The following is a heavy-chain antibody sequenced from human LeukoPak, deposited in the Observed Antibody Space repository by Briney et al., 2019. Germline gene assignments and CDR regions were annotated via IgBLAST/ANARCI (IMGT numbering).Heavy chain of an antibody. CDR1: GFTFSSYW. Sequence: GGSLRLSCAASGFTFSSYWMHWVRQAPGKGLVWVSRINSDGSSTSYADSVKGRFTFSRDNAKNTLYLQMNSLRAEDTAVYYCARVVTTPYYYYGMDVWGQGTTVTVSS. D-gene: IGHD1-1*01. J-gene: IGHJ6*02. CDR3: ARVVTTPYYYYGMDV. V-gene: IGHV3-74*01. CDR2: INSDGSST.